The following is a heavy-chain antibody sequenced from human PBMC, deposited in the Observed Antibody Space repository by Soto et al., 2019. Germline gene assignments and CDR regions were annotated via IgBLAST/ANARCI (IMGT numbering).Heavy chain of an antibody. V-gene: IGHV3-9*01. J-gene: IGHJ4*02. Sequence: EVQLVESGGGLVQPGRSLRLSCAASGFTFDDYAMHWVRQAPGKGLEWVSGISWNSGSIGYADSVKGRFTISRDNAKNSLYLQMNSLRAEDTALYYCATDKSEYSGYDLSGFDYWGQGTLVTVSS. CDR3: ATDKSEYSGYDLSGFDY. CDR1: GFTFDDYA. D-gene: IGHD5-12*01. CDR2: ISWNSGSI.